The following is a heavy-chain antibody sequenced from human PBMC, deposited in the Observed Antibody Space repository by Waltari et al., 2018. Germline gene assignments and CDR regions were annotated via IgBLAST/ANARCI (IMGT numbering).Heavy chain of an antibody. D-gene: IGHD3-22*01. CDR1: GGSLSSSPYY. Sequence: QLQLQESGPGLVKSSETLSLTCRVPGGSLSSSPYYLGWIRQPPGKGPEWIGSIYYSGSTFYNPSLKSRVTISIDTSNNQFSLKLTSVTAADTAVYYCVRPRVQWLGFEAFDYWGQGTLVTVSS. CDR3: VRPRVQWLGFEAFDY. CDR2: IYYSGST. V-gene: IGHV4-39*07. J-gene: IGHJ4*02.